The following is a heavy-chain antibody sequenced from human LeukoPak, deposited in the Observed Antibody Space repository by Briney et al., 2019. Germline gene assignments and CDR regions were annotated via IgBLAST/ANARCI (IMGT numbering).Heavy chain of an antibody. D-gene: IGHD3-3*01. Sequence: QSGGSLRLSCAASGFTFGSYGMHWVRQAPGKGLEWVAYIRYDGVNDYYVDSVRGRFTISRDISKNTLYLQMNSLRAEDTAVYYCAKDRGVFGVTYSLDYWGQGTLVTVSS. V-gene: IGHV3-30*02. CDR3: AKDRGVFGVTYSLDY. CDR1: GFTFGSYG. J-gene: IGHJ4*02. CDR2: IRYDGVND.